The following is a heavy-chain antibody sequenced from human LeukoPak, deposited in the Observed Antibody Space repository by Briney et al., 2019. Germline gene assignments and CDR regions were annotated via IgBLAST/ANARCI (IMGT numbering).Heavy chain of an antibody. J-gene: IGHJ4*02. D-gene: IGHD6-19*01. CDR2: ISSSSSYI. CDR3: ATDGQSSGWYGFDY. Sequence: PGGSLRLSCAASGFTFSSYSMNWVRLAPGKGLEWVSSISSSSSYIYYADSVKGRFTISRDNAKNSLYLQMNSLRAEDTAVYYCATDGQSSGWYGFDYWGQGTLVTVSS. V-gene: IGHV3-21*01. CDR1: GFTFSSYS.